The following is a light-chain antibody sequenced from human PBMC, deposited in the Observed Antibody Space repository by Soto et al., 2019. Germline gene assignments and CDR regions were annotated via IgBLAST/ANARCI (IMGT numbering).Light chain of an antibody. J-gene: IGKJ2*01. CDR3: QQYYDTPYT. Sequence: DIVLTQSPDSLAASLGERAAINCKSSQTVVYSTSSQSYLAWYQQKPGQPPKLLIYWASTRESGVPDRFIGSGSGTDFTLTINNLQAEDVAVYYCQQYYDTPYTFGQGTKLVMK. CDR2: WAS. CDR1: QTVVYSTSSQSY. V-gene: IGKV4-1*01.